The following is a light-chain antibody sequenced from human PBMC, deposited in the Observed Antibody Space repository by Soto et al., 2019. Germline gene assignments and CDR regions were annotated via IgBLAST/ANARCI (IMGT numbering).Light chain of an antibody. Sequence: QSVPTQPPSVSGAPGQRVTISCTGSSSNIGAGYDVHWYQQLPGTAPKLLIYGNSNRPSGVPDRFSGTKSGTSASLAITGVQAEDEADYYCQSYDSRLSGSVFGGGTELTVL. CDR3: QSYDSRLSGSV. J-gene: IGLJ3*02. CDR2: GNS. CDR1: SSNIGAGYD. V-gene: IGLV1-40*01.